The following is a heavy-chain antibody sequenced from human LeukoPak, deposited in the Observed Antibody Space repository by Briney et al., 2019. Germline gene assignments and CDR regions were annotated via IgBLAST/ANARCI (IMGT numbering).Heavy chain of an antibody. V-gene: IGHV4-59*12. J-gene: IGHJ4*02. CDR1: GGSISSYY. CDR2: IYYSGST. D-gene: IGHD3-3*01. Sequence: SETLSLTCTVSGGSISSYYWSWIRQPPGKGLEWIGYIYYSGSTYYNPSLKSRVTISVDTSKNQFSLKLSSVTAADTAVYYCARDSPGSWFSYYDFWSGPPDYWGQGTLVTVSS. CDR3: ARDSPGSWFSYYDFWSGPPDY.